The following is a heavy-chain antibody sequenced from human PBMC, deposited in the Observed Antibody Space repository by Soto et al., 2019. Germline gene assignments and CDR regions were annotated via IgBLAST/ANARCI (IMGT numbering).Heavy chain of an antibody. V-gene: IGHV5-51*03. CDR1: GYSFTSYW. D-gene: IGHD3-10*01. CDR3: ARREELDRDYYGMDV. J-gene: IGHJ6*04. CDR2: IYPGDSDT. Sequence: EVQLVQSGAEVKKPGESLKISCKGSGYSFTSYWIGWVRQMPGKGLEWMGIIYPGDSDTRYSPSFQGQVTISADKSISTAYLQWSSLKASDTAMYYCARREELDRDYYGMDVWGEGTTVTVSS.